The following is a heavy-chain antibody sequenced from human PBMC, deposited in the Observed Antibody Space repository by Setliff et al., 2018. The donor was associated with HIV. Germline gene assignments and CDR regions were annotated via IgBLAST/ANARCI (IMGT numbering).Heavy chain of an antibody. CDR3: ARRAGSDYFTRFDY. D-gene: IGHD3-10*01. Sequence: SETLSLTCTVSGGSISTYFWSWVRQTPGKGLEWIGYIYYTGSTSYNPSFRSRVTISVDTSKNQFSLMLDSVTAADTAVYYCARRAGSDYFTRFDYWGQGTLVTVSS. V-gene: IGHV4-59*12. CDR2: IYYTGST. J-gene: IGHJ4*02. CDR1: GGSISTYF.